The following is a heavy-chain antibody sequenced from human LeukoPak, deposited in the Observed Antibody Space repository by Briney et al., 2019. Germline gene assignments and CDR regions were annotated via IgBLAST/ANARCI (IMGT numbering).Heavy chain of an antibody. CDR1: GGSISSGDHF. D-gene: IGHD2-15*01. J-gene: IGHJ4*02. Sequence: SETLSLTCTVSGGSISSGDHFWSWIRQHPGTGLEWIGYIFYSGSTYYNPSLKSRVTISVDTSKNQFSLKLTSVTAADTAVYYCTRDVPRSAGYPDNWGQGTLVTVSS. V-gene: IGHV4-31*03. CDR2: IFYSGST. CDR3: TRDVPRSAGYPDN.